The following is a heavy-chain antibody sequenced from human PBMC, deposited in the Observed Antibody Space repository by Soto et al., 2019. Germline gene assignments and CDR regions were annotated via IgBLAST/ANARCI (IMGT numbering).Heavy chain of an antibody. CDR2: INAGNGNT. Sequence: SVKVSCKASGYTFTKYALHWVRQAPGQRLEWMGWINAGNGNTKYSQKFQGRVTITRDTSASTSYMQLSSLRSEDTAVYYCARGEGYCSGGTCYRWFDPWGQGTLVTVSS. V-gene: IGHV1-3*01. CDR1: GYTFTKYA. CDR3: ARGEGYCSGGTCYRWFDP. D-gene: IGHD2-15*01. J-gene: IGHJ5*02.